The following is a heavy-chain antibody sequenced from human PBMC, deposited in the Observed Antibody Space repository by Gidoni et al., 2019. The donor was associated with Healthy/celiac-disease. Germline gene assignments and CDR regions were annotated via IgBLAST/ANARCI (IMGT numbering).Heavy chain of an antibody. D-gene: IGHD5-18*01. J-gene: IGHJ4*02. CDR3: ARGDTAASFDY. CDR2: IYYSGST. CDR1: GGSISSYY. Sequence: QVQLQESGPGLVKPSETLSLTCHVSGGSISSYYWSWIRQPPGKGLEWIGYIYYSGSTNYNPSLKSRVTISVDTSKNQFSLKLSSVTAADTAVYYCARGDTAASFDYWGQGTLVTVSS. V-gene: IGHV4-59*01.